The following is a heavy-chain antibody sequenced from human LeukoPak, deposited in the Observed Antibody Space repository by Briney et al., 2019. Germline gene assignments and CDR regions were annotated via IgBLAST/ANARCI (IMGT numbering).Heavy chain of an antibody. J-gene: IGHJ4*02. Sequence: ASVKVSCKASGYTFTSYAMHWVRQAPGQRLEWMGWINAGNGNTKYSQKFQGRVTITRDTSASTAYMELRSLRSEDTAMYYCARGSTSDWPLDHWGQETLVTISS. V-gene: IGHV1-3*01. CDR2: INAGNGNT. CDR3: ARGSTSDWPLDH. CDR1: GYTFTSYA. D-gene: IGHD2-2*01.